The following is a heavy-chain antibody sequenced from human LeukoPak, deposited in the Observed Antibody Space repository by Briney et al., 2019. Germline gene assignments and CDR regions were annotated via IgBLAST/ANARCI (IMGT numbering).Heavy chain of an antibody. D-gene: IGHD3-22*01. CDR1: GFTFDDYA. CDR2: ISWNSGSI. Sequence: GGSLRLSCAASGFTFDDYAMHWVRQAPGKGLEWVSGISWNSGSIGYADSVKGRFTISRDNAKNSLYLQMNSLRAEDTALYYCAKDYYDSSGYTTFLDYWGQGTLVTVSS. CDR3: AKDYYDSSGYTTFLDY. V-gene: IGHV3-9*01. J-gene: IGHJ4*02.